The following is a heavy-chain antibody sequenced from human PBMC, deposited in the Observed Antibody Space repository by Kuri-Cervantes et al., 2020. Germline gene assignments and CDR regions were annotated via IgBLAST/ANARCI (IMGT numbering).Heavy chain of an antibody. V-gene: IGHV4-59*01. CDR3: AWGRYSGYDFDGMDV. CDR2: IYYSGST. CDR1: GGSISSYY. D-gene: IGHD5-12*01. J-gene: IGHJ6*02. Sequence: SETLSLTCTVSGGSISSYYWSWIRQPPGKGLEWIGYIYYSGSTNYNPSLKSRVTISVDTSKNQFSQKLSSVNAADTAVYYCAWGRYSGYDFDGMDVWGQGTTVTVSS.